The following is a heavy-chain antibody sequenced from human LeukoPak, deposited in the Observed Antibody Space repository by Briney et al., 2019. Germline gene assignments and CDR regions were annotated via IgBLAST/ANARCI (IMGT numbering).Heavy chain of an antibody. CDR2: IYCSGST. CDR1: GGSISSGDYY. J-gene: IGHJ3*02. V-gene: IGHV4-30-4*08. Sequence: SETLSLTCTVSGGSISSGDYYWSWIRQPPGKGLEWIGYIYCSGSTYYNPSLKSRVTISVDTSKNQFSLKLSSVTAADTAVYYCARANSPIDAFDIWGQGTMVTVSS. CDR3: ARANSPIDAFDI. D-gene: IGHD4-23*01.